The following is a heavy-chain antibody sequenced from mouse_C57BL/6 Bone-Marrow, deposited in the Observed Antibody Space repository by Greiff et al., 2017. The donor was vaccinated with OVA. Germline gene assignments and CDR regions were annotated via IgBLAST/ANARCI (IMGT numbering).Heavy chain of an antibody. D-gene: IGHD1-1*01. CDR3: ARDLHYYGSSYWYFDV. Sequence: EVMLVESEGGLVQPGRSMKLSCTASGFTFSDYYMAWVRQVPEKGLEWVANINYDGSSTYYLDSLKSRFIISRDNAKNILYLQMSSLKSEDTATYYCARDLHYYGSSYWYFDVWGTGTTVTVSS. J-gene: IGHJ1*03. CDR1: GFTFSDYY. V-gene: IGHV5-16*01. CDR2: INYDGSST.